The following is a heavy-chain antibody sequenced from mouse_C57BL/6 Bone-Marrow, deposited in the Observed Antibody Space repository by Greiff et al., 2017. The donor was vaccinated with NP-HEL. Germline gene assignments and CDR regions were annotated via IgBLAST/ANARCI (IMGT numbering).Heavy chain of an antibody. CDR2: INPYNGGT. CDR3: ARRGRNWYWYIDV. V-gene: IGHV1-19*01. J-gene: IGHJ1*03. CDR1: GYTFTDYY. Sequence: EVQLQQSGPVLVKPGASVKMSCKASGYTFTDYYMNWVKQSHGKSLEWIGVINPYNGGTSYNQKFTGKATLTVDKSSSTAYMELNSLTSEDSAVDYCARRGRNWYWYIDVWGTGTTVTVSS. D-gene: IGHD4-1*01.